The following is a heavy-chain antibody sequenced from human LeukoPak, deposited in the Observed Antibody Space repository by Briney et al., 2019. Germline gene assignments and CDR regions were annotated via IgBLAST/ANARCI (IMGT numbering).Heavy chain of an antibody. D-gene: IGHD3-22*01. CDR1: GFTFSSYA. V-gene: IGHV3-23*01. CDR3: ASHPSTYYYDSSGYYYP. J-gene: IGHJ5*02. CDR2: ISGSGGST. Sequence: GGSLRLSCAASGFTFSSYAMSWVRQAPGKGLEWVSAISGSGGSTYYADSVKGRFTISRDNSKNTLYLQMNSLRAEDTAVYYCASHPSTYYYDSSGYYYPWGQGTLVTVSS.